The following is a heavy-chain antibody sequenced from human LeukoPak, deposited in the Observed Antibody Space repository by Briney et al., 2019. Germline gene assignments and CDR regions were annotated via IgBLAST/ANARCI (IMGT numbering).Heavy chain of an antibody. V-gene: IGHV4-34*01. CDR1: IDSFSNYH. CDR2: VNEVGGT. Sequence: SETLSLTCAVYIDSFSNYHWNWIRQTPSKGLEWIGEVNEVGGTNISPSLRNRVILSVDTSRNQFFLKLISVTVADTAVYYCARGQGATVPQVGKNWFDPWGQGTRVTVSS. J-gene: IGHJ5*02. D-gene: IGHD1-26*01. CDR3: ARGQGATVPQVGKNWFDP.